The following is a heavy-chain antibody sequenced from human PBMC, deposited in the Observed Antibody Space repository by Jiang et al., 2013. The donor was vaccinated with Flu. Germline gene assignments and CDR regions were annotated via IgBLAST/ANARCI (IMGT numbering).Heavy chain of an antibody. CDR1: GGSISSGSYY. J-gene: IGHJ4*02. Sequence: GSGLVKPSQTLSLTCTVSGGSISSGSYYWSWIRQPAGKGLEWIGRIYTSGSTNYNPSLKSRVTISVDTSKNQFSLKLSSVTAADTAVYYCARDHSEKWELYGYYFDYWGQGTLVTVSS. CDR3: ARDHSEKWELYGYYFDY. V-gene: IGHV4-61*02. D-gene: IGHD1-26*01. CDR2: IYTSGST.